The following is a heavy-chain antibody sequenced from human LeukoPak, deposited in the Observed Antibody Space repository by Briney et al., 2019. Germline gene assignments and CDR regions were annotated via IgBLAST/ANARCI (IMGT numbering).Heavy chain of an antibody. CDR3: AKDFRSRYYDSSGYYSLGNWFDP. J-gene: IGHJ5*02. Sequence: GRSLRLSCAASGFTFSSYAMHWVRQAPGKGLEWVAVISYDGSNKYYADSVKGRFTISRDNSKNTLYLQMNSLRAEDTAVYYCAKDFRSRYYDSSGYYSLGNWFDPWGQGTLVTVSS. CDR2: ISYDGSNK. V-gene: IGHV3-30*04. CDR1: GFTFSSYA. D-gene: IGHD3-22*01.